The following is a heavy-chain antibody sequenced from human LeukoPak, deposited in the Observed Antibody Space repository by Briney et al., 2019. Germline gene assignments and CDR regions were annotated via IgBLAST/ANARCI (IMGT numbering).Heavy chain of an antibody. CDR1: GGSFSAYY. CDR3: ARVDTAMVDYGMDV. D-gene: IGHD5-18*01. Sequence: SETLSLTCAVYGGSFSAYYWSWIRQPPGKGLEWVGEINDSGSTNYNPSLKSRVTISVDTSKNQFSLKLSSVTAADTAVYYCARVDTAMVDYGMDVWGQGTTVTVPS. J-gene: IGHJ6*02. CDR2: INDSGST. V-gene: IGHV4-34*01.